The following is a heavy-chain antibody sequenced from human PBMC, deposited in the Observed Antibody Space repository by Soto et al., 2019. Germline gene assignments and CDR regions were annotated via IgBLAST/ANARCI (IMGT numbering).Heavy chain of an antibody. CDR3: AREPLT. V-gene: IGHV4-31*03. CDR1: GGAISSGGYY. CDR2: IYYSGST. Sequence: QVQLQESGPGLVKPSQNLALTCTFSGGAISSGGYYWNGIRQHPGKVLEWIGYIYYSGSTYYNPSLKSRVTISVDTSKNQFSLKLTAVTAADTAVYYCAREPLTWGPGPLVTVSS. J-gene: IGHJ4*02.